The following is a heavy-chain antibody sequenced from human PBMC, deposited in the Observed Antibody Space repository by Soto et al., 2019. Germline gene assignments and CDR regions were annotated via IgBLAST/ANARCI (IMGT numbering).Heavy chain of an antibody. CDR3: ARGKDFWSGPINYYGMDV. CDR1: GYTFTSYD. J-gene: IGHJ6*02. D-gene: IGHD3-3*01. Sequence: ASVKVSCKASGYTFTSYDINWVRQATGQGREWMGWMNPNSGNTGYAQKFQGRVTMTRNTSISTAYMELSSLRSEDTAVYYCARGKDFWSGPINYYGMDVWGQGTTVTVSS. CDR2: MNPNSGNT. V-gene: IGHV1-8*01.